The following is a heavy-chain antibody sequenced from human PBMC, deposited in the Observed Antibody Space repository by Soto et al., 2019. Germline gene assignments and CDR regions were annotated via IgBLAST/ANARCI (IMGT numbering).Heavy chain of an antibody. J-gene: IGHJ6*02. CDR2: ISGSGGST. Sequence: PGGSLRLSCAASGFTFSSYAMSWVRQAPGKGLEWVSAISGSGGSTYYADSVKGRFTISRDNSKNTLYLQMNSLRAEDTAVYYCAAPYCSGGSCYFHYYYGMDVWGQGTTVTVSS. CDR1: GFTFSSYA. D-gene: IGHD2-15*01. CDR3: AAPYCSGGSCYFHYYYGMDV. V-gene: IGHV3-23*01.